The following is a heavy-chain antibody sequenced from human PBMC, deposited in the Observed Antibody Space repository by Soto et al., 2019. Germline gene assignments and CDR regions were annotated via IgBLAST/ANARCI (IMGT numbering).Heavy chain of an antibody. CDR3: ARDYPSKYVWGSHLVDV. D-gene: IGHD3-16*02. J-gene: IGHJ6*02. CDR1: GGSISGYY. V-gene: IGHV4-59*01. CDR2: IYYSGST. Sequence: SETLSLTCSVSGGSISGYYWCWIRQAPGKGLEWIGYIYYSGSTNYNPSLKSRVTISVDTSKNQSSLKLSSVTAADTAVYYCARDYPSKYVWGSHLVDVWGQGTTVTVSS.